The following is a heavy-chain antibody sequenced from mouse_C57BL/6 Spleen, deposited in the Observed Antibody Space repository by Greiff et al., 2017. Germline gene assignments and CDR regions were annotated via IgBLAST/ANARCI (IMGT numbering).Heavy chain of an antibody. V-gene: IGHV5-17*01. CDR1: GFTFSDYG. Sequence: EVKLMESGGGLVKPGGSLKLSCAASGFTFSDYGMHWVRQAPEKGLEWVAYISSVSSTIYYADTVKGRFTISRDNAKNTLFLQMTSLRSEDTAMYYCARPAYYSKSYYAMDYWGQGTSVTVSS. CDR3: ARPAYYSKSYYAMDY. D-gene: IGHD2-5*01. J-gene: IGHJ4*01. CDR2: ISSVSSTI.